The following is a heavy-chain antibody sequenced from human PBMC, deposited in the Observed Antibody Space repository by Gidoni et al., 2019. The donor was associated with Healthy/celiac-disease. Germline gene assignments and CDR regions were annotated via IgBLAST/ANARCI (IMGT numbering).Heavy chain of an antibody. CDR3: ARWNDADQDFDY. Sequence: QLQLQVSGPGLVKPSETLSLTCTVSGGSISSSSYYWGWIRQPPGKGLEWIGSIYYSGSTYYNPSLKSRVTISVDTSKNQFSLKLSSVTAADTAVYYCARWNDADQDFDYWGQGTLVTVSS. D-gene: IGHD1-1*01. CDR2: IYYSGST. V-gene: IGHV4-39*01. CDR1: GGSISSSSYY. J-gene: IGHJ4*02.